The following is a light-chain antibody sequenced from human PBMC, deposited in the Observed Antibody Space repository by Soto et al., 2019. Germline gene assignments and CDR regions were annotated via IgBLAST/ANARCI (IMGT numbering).Light chain of an antibody. Sequence: DIQMTQSPSSVSASVGDRVTMTCRASQGISSWLAWYQQKPGKAPKLLIYAASSLQSGVPSRFSGSESETEFTLSISSLQPEDFAPYYRQQANSIPLTFGGGTKVEIK. CDR1: QGISSW. CDR2: AAS. CDR3: QQANSIPLT. J-gene: IGKJ4*01. V-gene: IGKV1-12*01.